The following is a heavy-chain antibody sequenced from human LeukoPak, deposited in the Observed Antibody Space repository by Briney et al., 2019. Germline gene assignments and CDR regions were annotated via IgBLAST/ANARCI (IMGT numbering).Heavy chain of an antibody. CDR3: AAAFDRFLFDY. V-gene: IGHV5-51*01. CDR1: GYSFSSNW. J-gene: IGHJ4*02. D-gene: IGHD3-9*01. Sequence: GESLKISCKGSGYSFSSNWIGWVRPMPGKGPEWMGIIYPGDSDTRYSPSFQGQVTISADKSISTAYLQWSSLKASDTAMYYCAAAFDRFLFDYWGQGTLVTVSS. CDR2: IYPGDSDT.